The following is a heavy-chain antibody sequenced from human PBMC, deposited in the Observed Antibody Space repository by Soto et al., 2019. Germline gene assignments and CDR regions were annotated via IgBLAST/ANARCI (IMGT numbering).Heavy chain of an antibody. V-gene: IGHV4-30-4*01. CDR1: DGSISSGDYY. J-gene: IGHJ4*02. CDR2: IYYSGST. Sequence: SETLSLTCTVSDGSISSGDYYWGWIRQPPGKGLEWIGYIYYSGSTYYNPSLKSRVTISVDTSKNQFSLKLSSVTAADTAVYYCARLSPAVAGPDYWGQGTLVTVST. D-gene: IGHD6-19*01. CDR3: ARLSPAVAGPDY.